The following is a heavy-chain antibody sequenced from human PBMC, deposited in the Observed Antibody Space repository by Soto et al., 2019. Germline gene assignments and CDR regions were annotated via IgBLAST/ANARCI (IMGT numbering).Heavy chain of an antibody. CDR2: IIPIFGTA. D-gene: IGHD6-19*01. Sequence: QVQLVQSGAEVKKPGSSVKVSCKASGGTFSSYAISWVRQAPGQGLEWMGGIIPIFGTANYAQKFQGRVTITADESTSIAYMALSSLRSEDTAVYYCASRERFGSSGWAPGGYWGPGTLVTVSS. CDR1: GGTFSSYA. J-gene: IGHJ4*02. CDR3: ASRERFGSSGWAPGGY. V-gene: IGHV1-69*12.